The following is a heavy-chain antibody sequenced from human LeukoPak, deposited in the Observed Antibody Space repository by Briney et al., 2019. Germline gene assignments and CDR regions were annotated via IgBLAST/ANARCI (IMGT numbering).Heavy chain of an antibody. CDR3: ARGDYFDE. Sequence: SETLSLTCTVSGGSTSSYYWSWIRQPAGKGLEWIGRIYTSGSTNYNPPLKSRVTMSVDTSKKQFSLNLSSVTAADTAVYFCARGDYFDEWGQGTLVTVSS. J-gene: IGHJ4*02. V-gene: IGHV4-4*07. CDR1: GGSTSSYY. CDR2: IYTSGST.